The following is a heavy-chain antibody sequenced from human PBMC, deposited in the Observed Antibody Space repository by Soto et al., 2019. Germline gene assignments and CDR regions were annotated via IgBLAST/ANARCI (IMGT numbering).Heavy chain of an antibody. CDR1: GGSISSYY. V-gene: IGHV4-59*01. CDR3: ARDLYGDYVGVNYYYMDV. J-gene: IGHJ6*03. D-gene: IGHD4-17*01. CDR2: IYYSGST. Sequence: SETLSLTCTVSGGSISSYYWSWIRQPPGKGLEWIGYIYYSGSTNYNPSLKSRVTISVDTSKNQFSLKLSSVTAADTAVYYCARDLYGDYVGVNYYYMDVWGKGTTVTVSS.